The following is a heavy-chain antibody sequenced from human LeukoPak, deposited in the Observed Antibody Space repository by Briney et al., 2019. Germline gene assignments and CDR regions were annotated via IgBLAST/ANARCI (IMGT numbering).Heavy chain of an antibody. CDR2: ISADNGNT. V-gene: IGHV1-18*01. J-gene: IGHJ4*02. D-gene: IGHD3-10*01. Sequence: ASVKVSCKASGYTFTSYGINWVRQAPGQGLEWMGWISADNGNTNYAQKLQGRVTMTTDASTSPAYMELRSLRSDDTAVYYCAKDDYYGSGSYPHYWGQGTLVTVSS. CDR3: AKDDYYGSGSYPHY. CDR1: GYTFTSYG.